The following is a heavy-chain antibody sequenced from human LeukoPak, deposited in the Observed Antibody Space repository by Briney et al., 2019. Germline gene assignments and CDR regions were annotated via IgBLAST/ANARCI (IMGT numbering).Heavy chain of an antibody. CDR3: ARASLGDHTYYDFWSGYYAYYYYMDV. Sequence: PSQTLSLTCTVSGGSISSGGYYWSWIRQPPGKGLEWIGYIYYSGSTNYNPSLKSRVTISVDTSKNQFSLKLSSVTAADTAVYYCARASLGDHTYYDFWSGYYAYYYYMDVWGKGTTVTVSS. J-gene: IGHJ6*03. V-gene: IGHV4-61*08. D-gene: IGHD3-3*01. CDR1: GGSISSGGYY. CDR2: IYYSGST.